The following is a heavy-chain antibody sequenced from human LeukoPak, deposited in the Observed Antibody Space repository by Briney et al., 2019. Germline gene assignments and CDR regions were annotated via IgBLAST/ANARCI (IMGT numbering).Heavy chain of an antibody. D-gene: IGHD5-18*01. Sequence: GGSLRLSCAASGFTFSSYAMSWVRQAPGKGLEWVGRIKSKTDGGTTDYAAPVKGRFTISRDDSKNTLYLQMNSLKTEDTAAYYCTTQIQLWGVDYWGQGTLVTVSS. V-gene: IGHV3-15*01. CDR1: GFTFSSYA. J-gene: IGHJ4*02. CDR2: IKSKTDGGTT. CDR3: TTQIQLWGVDY.